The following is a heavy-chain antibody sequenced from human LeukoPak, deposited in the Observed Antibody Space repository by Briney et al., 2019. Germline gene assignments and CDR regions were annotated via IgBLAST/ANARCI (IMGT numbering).Heavy chain of an antibody. CDR2: IYYSGST. D-gene: IGHD3-10*01. J-gene: IGHJ3*02. CDR3: ARYSVDYYGSGSYFDAFDI. V-gene: IGHV4-39*01. Sequence: SETLSLTCTVSGGSISSSSYYWGWIRQPPGKGLEWIGSIYYSGSTYYHPSLKSRVTISVDTSKNQFSLKLSSVTAADTAVYYCARYSVDYYGSGSYFDAFDIWGQGTMVTVSS. CDR1: GGSISSSSYY.